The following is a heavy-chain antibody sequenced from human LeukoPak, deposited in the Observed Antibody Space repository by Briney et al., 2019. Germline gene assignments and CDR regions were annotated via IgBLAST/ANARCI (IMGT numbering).Heavy chain of an antibody. J-gene: IGHJ4*02. CDR1: GYSFTSYW. D-gene: IGHD3-22*01. CDR2: IYPGDSDT. CDR3: ARHGSRRNYYDSSGYYYY. V-gene: IGHV5-51*01. Sequence: GESLKISCKGSGYSFTSYWIGWVRQMPGKGLEWMGIIYPGDSDTRYSPSFQGQVTISADKSISTAYLQWSSLKASDTAMYYCARHGSRRNYYDSSGYYYYWGQRTLVTVSS.